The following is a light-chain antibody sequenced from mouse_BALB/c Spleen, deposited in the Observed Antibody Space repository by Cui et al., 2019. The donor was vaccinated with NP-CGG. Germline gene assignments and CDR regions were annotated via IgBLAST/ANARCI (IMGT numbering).Light chain of an antibody. J-gene: IGLJ1*01. CDR1: TGAGTTNNY. CDR2: GTN. CDR3: ALWYSNHWV. Sequence: QAVVTQESALTTLPGETVTLTCRSSTGAGTTNNYANWVQEKPDHLFTGLIGGTNNRAPGVPARFSGSLIGDKAALTITGAQTEDEAIYFCALWYSNHWVFGGGTKLTVL. V-gene: IGLV1*01.